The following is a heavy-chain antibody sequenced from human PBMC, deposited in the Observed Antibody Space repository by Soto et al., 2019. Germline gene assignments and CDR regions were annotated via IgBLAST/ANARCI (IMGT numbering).Heavy chain of an antibody. CDR2: IYHSGST. CDR3: ARGKTLSTYYYDSSGYYFDY. CDR1: GDPINNYY. V-gene: IGHV4-59*12. D-gene: IGHD3-22*01. J-gene: IGHJ4*02. Sequence: SETLSLTCTVSGDPINNYYWSWIRQPPGKGLEWIGYIYHSGSTYYNPSLKSRVTISVDRSKNQFSLKLSSVTAADTAVYYCARGKTLSTYYYDSSGYYFDYWGQGTLVTVSS.